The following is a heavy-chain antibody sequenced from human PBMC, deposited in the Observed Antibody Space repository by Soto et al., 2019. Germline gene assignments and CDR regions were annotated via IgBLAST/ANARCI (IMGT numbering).Heavy chain of an antibody. CDR3: AKSSSRAHYYGMDV. V-gene: IGHV3-23*01. D-gene: IGHD2-2*01. CDR2: VSARGGDT. CDR1: VFTFSTYA. Sequence: PVGSLILSCAASVFTFSTYAMYWFRQDPVKGLDWVAGVSARGGDTSYANSVKGRFTISRDNSKDTLYLQMNSLRAEDTAVYYCAKSSSRAHYYGMDVWGQGTTVTVSS. J-gene: IGHJ6*02.